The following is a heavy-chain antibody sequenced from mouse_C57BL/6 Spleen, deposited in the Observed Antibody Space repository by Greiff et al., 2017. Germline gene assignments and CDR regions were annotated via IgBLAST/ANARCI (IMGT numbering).Heavy chain of an antibody. V-gene: IGHV1-69*01. J-gene: IGHJ4*01. CDR3: ASREPAYDVGY. CDR1: GYTFTSYW. CDR2: IDPSDSDT. Sequence: VQLQQPGAELVMPGASVKLSCKASGYTFTSYWMHWVKQRPGQGLEWIGEIDPSDSDTNYNQKFKGKSTLTVDKSSSTAYMQLNSLTSEDSAVYYCASREPAYDVGYWGQGTSVTVSS.